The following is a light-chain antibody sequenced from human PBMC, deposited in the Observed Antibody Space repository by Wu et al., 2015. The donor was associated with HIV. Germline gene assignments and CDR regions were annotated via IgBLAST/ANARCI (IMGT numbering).Light chain of an antibody. Sequence: EIVLTQSPATLSLSPGERATLSCRASQSVRRSLAWYQQKPGQAPRLLIYDASNRATGIPARFSGSGSGTDFTLTISSLEPEDFAVYYCQQRSNWPPAITFGQGTRLEIK. CDR3: QQRSNWPPAIT. J-gene: IGKJ5*01. CDR1: QSVRRS. CDR2: DAS. V-gene: IGKV3-11*01.